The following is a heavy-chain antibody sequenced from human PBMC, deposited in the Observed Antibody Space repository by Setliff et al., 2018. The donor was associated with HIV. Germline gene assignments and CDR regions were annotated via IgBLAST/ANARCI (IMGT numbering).Heavy chain of an antibody. Sequence: PGGSLRLSCAASGFTFSSYSMNWVRQAPGKGLEWVSYISGSGGSTYYADSVKGRFTISRDNSKNTLYLQMNSLRAEDTAVYYCAKDEAPSYSSSWYLGDYWGQGTLVTVSS. V-gene: IGHV3-23*01. CDR3: AKDEAPSYSSSWYLGDY. J-gene: IGHJ4*02. D-gene: IGHD6-13*01. CDR2: ISGSGGST. CDR1: GFTFSSYS.